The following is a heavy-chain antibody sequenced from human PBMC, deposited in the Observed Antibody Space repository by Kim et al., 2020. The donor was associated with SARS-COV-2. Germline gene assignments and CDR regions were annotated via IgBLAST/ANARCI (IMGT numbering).Heavy chain of an antibody. CDR2: MSYDGNNK. V-gene: IGHV3-30*18. J-gene: IGHJ6*01. D-gene: IGHD3-22*01. CDR1: GFSFNTYA. CDR3: AKILLTMTKNSYSAMYV. Sequence: GGSLRLSCEASGFSFNTYAMHWVRQAPGKGLEWVSIMSYDGNNKYYADSVKIRFIISRDNVKNTLYLQMNNLRVEDTAVYFCAKILLTMTKNSYSAMYV.